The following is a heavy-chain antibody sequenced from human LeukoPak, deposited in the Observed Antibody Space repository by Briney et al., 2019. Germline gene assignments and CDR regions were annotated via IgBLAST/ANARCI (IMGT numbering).Heavy chain of an antibody. D-gene: IGHD6-19*01. CDR3: AKGSSGWYFSFYYYYMDV. CDR2: ISGSGDTT. Sequence: PGGSLRLSCAASGFTFSSYAMSWVRQAPGKGLEWVSGISGSGDTTYYADSVKGWFTISRDNSKNTLYLQMNSLRTEDTAVYYCAKGSSGWYFSFYYYYMDVWGKGTTVTVSS. V-gene: IGHV3-23*01. J-gene: IGHJ6*03. CDR1: GFTFSSYA.